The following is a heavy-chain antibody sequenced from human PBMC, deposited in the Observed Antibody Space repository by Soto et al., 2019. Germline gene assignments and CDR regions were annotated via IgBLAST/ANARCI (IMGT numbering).Heavy chain of an antibody. Sequence: ASVKVSCKASGGTFSSYAISWVRQAPGQGLEWMGGIIPIFGTANYAQKFQGRVTITADESTSTAYMELSSLRSEDTAVYYCAAYRGAWIQLWSLDYWGQGTLVTVSS. CDR1: GGTFSSYA. CDR3: AAYRGAWIQLWSLDY. J-gene: IGHJ4*02. CDR2: IIPIFGTA. D-gene: IGHD5-18*01. V-gene: IGHV1-69*13.